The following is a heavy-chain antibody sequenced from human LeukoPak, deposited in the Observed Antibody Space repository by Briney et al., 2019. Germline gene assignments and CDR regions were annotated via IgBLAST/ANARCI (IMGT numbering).Heavy chain of an antibody. CDR3: ARDYSYNFDY. CDR2: IYTSGNT. J-gene: IGHJ4*02. D-gene: IGHD2-15*01. CDR1: GGSISSYY. V-gene: IGHV4-4*07. Sequence: SETLSLTCTVSGGSISSYYWSWIRQPAGKGLEWIGRIYTSGNTNYNPSLKSRVTMSVDTSNNQFSLKLTSVTAADTAVYYCARDYSYNFDYWGQGTLVTVSS.